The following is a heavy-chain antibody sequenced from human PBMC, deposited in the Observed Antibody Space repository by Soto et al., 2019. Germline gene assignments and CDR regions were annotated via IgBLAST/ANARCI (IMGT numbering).Heavy chain of an antibody. D-gene: IGHD3-22*01. V-gene: IGHV3-23*01. CDR2: AGPSGSST. CDR1: GFTFGSYA. J-gene: IGHJ4*02. CDR3: ARTYYYDSTGYYRTFDY. Sequence: GGSLRLSCAASGFTFGSYAMSWVRLAPRKGLEWVSVAGPSGSSTFYADSVRGRCTISRDNVENTLYLQMNSLRVADTALYFCARTYYYDSTGYYRTFDYWGQGTLVTVSS.